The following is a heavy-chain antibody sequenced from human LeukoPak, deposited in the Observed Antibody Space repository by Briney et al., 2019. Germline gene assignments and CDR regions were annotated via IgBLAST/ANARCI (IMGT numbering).Heavy chain of an antibody. J-gene: IGHJ4*02. CDR1: GYTFTTYD. Sequence: ASVKVSRKASGYTFTTYDINWVRQATGQGLQWMGWINPNSGNTGYAQKFQGRVTITRDTSASTVYMELRSLRSEDTAVYYCARMGGRDLPDIDYWGQGTPVTVSS. D-gene: IGHD1-14*01. CDR2: INPNSGNT. V-gene: IGHV1-8*03. CDR3: ARMGGRDLPDIDY.